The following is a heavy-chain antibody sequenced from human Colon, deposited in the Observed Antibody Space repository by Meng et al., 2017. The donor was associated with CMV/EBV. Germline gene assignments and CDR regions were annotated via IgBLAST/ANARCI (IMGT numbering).Heavy chain of an antibody. CDR1: GFIFRNCC. Sequence: LTLSFTVYGFIFRNCCLPWLRQAPGKGLVWVSRLNSDASPTTSAHSVKGLFTISTDNAHTTLYLQLNSLGAEDTAVSYCVSGGPIDYWGQGTLVTVSS. J-gene: IGHJ4*02. CDR3: VSGGPIDY. V-gene: IGHV3-74*01. D-gene: IGHD3-10*01. CDR2: LNSDASPT.